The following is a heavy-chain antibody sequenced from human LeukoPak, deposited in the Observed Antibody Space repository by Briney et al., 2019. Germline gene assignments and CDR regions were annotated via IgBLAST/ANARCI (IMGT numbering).Heavy chain of an antibody. J-gene: IGHJ5*02. D-gene: IGHD3-22*01. CDR1: GFTFSSYS. Sequence: GSLRLSCAASGFTFSSYSMNWVRQAPGKGLEWIGEINHSGSTNCNPSLKSRVTISVDTSKNQFSLKLSSVTAADTAVYYCARWYYYDSSWFDPWGQGTLVAVSS. CDR2: INHSGST. V-gene: IGHV4-34*01. CDR3: ARWYYYDSSWFDP.